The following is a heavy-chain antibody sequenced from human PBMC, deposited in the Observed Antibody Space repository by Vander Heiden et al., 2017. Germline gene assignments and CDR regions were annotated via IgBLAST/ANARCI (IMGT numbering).Heavy chain of an antibody. CDR2: ISGNGGST. CDR3: AKGRGYCTGGSCYQEY. J-gene: IGHJ4*02. CDR1: GITSSSFA. D-gene: IGHD2-15*01. V-gene: IGHV3-23*01. Sequence: EVQLSDSGGGLVQPAGSLRLSCAASGITSSSFAMSWVRQAPGKGLEWVSAISGNGGSTYYADSVKGRFSISRDNSKNTLYLQMNSLRAEDTAVYYCAKGRGYCTGGSCYQEYWGQGTLVTVSS.